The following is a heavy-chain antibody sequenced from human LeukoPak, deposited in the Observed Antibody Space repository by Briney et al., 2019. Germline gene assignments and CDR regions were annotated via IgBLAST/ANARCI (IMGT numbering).Heavy chain of an antibody. CDR2: ISDIGSI. D-gene: IGHD3-22*01. CDR1: GGSISSYY. J-gene: IGHJ3*02. Sequence: PSETLSLTCTVSGGSISSYYWSWIRQPPGKGLEWIAYISDIGSINYNPSLKSRVTISVDTSKNQFSLKLSSVTAADTAVYYCARALDYYDSSGYPIPAFDIWGQGTMVTVSS. V-gene: IGHV4-59*08. CDR3: ARALDYYDSSGYPIPAFDI.